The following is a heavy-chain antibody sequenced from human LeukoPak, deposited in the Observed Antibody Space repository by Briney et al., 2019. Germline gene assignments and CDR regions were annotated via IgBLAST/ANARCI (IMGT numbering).Heavy chain of an antibody. D-gene: IGHD3-22*01. CDR3: AREFFSFDNSGYYLWWLDP. CDR2: IKQDGSEK. Sequence: PGGSLRLSCAASGFTFSTYWMSWVRQAPGKGLEWVANIKQDGSEKYYVDSVKGRFTIFRDNPRSSVYLQMNSLRAEDTAVYYCAREFFSFDNSGYYLWWLDPWGQGTLVTVSS. V-gene: IGHV3-7*01. CDR1: GFTFSTYW. J-gene: IGHJ5*02.